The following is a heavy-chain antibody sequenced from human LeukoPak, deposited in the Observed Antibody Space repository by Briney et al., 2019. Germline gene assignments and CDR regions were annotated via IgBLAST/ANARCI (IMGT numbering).Heavy chain of an antibody. J-gene: IGHJ5*02. D-gene: IGHD3-3*01. Sequence: SETLSLTCTVSGGSISSSSYYWGWIRQPPGKGLEWIGIIYYTGSTYYNPSLKSRVTISVDKSKNQFSLKLSSVTAADTAVYYRAGHIYDFWSGYWGWFDPWGQGTLVTVSS. V-gene: IGHV4-39*01. CDR3: AGHIYDFWSGYWGWFDP. CDR2: IYYTGST. CDR1: GGSISSSSYY.